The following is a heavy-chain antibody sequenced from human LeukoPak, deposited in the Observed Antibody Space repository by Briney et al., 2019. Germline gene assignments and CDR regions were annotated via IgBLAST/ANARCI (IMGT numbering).Heavy chain of an antibody. CDR1: GGSISSYY. CDR3: ARSARLELGLDY. V-gene: IGHV4-59*01. D-gene: IGHD3-16*01. J-gene: IGHJ4*02. Sequence: SETLSLTCTVSGGSISSYYWSWIRQPPGKGLERIGYIYYSGSTNYNPSLKSRVTISVDTSKNQFSLKLSSVTAADTAVYYCARSARLELGLDYWGQGTLVTVSS. CDR2: IYYSGST.